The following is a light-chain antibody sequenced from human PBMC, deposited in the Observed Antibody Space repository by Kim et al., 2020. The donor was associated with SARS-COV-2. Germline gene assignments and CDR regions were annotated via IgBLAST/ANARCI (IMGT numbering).Light chain of an antibody. CDR3: GTWDSSLNGLV. J-gene: IGLJ2*01. CDR1: SSNIGQNY. Sequence: GQTATSSCPGSSSNIGQNYVSWYQQFPGTAPKLLIYDNNKRHSGIPDRFSGSKSGTSATLGITGLQTGDEADYYCGTWDSSLNGLVFGGGTQLTVL. CDR2: DNN. V-gene: IGLV1-51*01.